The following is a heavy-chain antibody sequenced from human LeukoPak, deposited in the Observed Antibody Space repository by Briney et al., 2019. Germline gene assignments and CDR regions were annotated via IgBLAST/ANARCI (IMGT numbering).Heavy chain of an antibody. J-gene: IGHJ5*02. CDR2: MNPNSGNT. CDR3: ARDHPGGAAANRGWFDP. V-gene: IGHV1-8*03. Sequence: ASVKVSCKASGYTFTSYDINWVRQATGQGLEWMGWMNPNSGNTGYAQKFQGRVTITRNTSISTAYMELSSLRSEDTAVYYCARDHPGGAAANRGWFDPWGQGTLVTVSS. D-gene: IGHD6-13*01. CDR1: GYTFTSYD.